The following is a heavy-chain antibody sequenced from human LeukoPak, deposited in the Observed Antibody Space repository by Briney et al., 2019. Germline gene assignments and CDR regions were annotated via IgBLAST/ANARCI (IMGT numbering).Heavy chain of an antibody. J-gene: IGHJ4*02. V-gene: IGHV1-2*02. Sequence: ASVKVSCKASGYTFTGYYMHWVRQAPGQGLEWMGWINPNSGGTNYAQRFQGRVTMTRDTSISTAYMELSRLRSDDTAVYYCASGYSGYDYLLGYWGQGTLVTVSS. CDR1: GYTFTGYY. D-gene: IGHD5-12*01. CDR3: ASGYSGYDYLLGY. CDR2: INPNSGGT.